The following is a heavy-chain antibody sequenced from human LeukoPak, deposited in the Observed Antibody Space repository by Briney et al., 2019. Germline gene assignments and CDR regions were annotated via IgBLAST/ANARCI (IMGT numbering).Heavy chain of an antibody. V-gene: IGHV4-38-2*02. CDR3: AREPILLWFGVPGDFDY. J-gene: IGHJ4*02. CDR2: IYHSGST. D-gene: IGHD3-10*01. Sequence: SETLSLTCTVSGYSISSGYYWGWIRQPPGKGLEWIGRIYHSGSTYYNPSLKSRVTVSVDTSKNQFSLELSSVTAADTAVYYCAREPILLWFGVPGDFDYWGQGTLVTVSS. CDR1: GYSISSGYY.